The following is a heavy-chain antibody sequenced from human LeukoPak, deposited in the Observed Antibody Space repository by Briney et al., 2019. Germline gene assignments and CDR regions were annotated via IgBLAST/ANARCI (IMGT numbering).Heavy chain of an antibody. J-gene: IGHJ6*02. D-gene: IGHD2-2*01. CDR1: VFSFSRYE. Sequence: PGGSLRLSCAASVFSFSRYEMNWVRQAPGKRLGWVSYISSSCSSIYYAESVEGRFTISRDIAKNSLYLQMNSLRAEDTAVYYCASCDSVSCYPVYYYYGMDVWGQGTTVTVSS. CDR3: ASCDSVSCYPVYYYYGMDV. V-gene: IGHV3-48*03. CDR2: ISSSCSSI.